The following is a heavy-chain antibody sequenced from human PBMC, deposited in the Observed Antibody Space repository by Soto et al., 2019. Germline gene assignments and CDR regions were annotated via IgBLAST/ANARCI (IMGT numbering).Heavy chain of an antibody. J-gene: IGHJ6*02. V-gene: IGHV1-46*01. D-gene: IGHD6-19*01. CDR1: GYTFTSYY. CDR2: INPSGGST. CDR3: ARGSYSSGWYAGYYGMDV. Sequence: ASVKVSCKASGYTFTSYYMHWVRQAPGQGLEWMGIINPSGGSTSYAQKFQGRVTMTRDTSTSTAYMELSSLRSEDTAVYYCARGSYSSGWYAGYYGMDVWGQGTTVTVSS.